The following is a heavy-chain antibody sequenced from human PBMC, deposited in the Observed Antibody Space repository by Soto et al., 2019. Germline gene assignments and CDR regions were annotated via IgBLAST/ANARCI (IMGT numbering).Heavy chain of an antibody. J-gene: IGHJ1*01. CDR1: GGTFSSYA. CDR3: ARESSQRITIFGVVTEEYFQH. D-gene: IGHD3-3*01. CDR2: IIPIFGTA. V-gene: IGHV1-69*13. Sequence: SVKVSCKASGGTFSSYAISWVRQAPGQGLEWMGGIIPIFGTANYAQKFQGRVTITADESTSTAYMELSSLRSEDTAVYYCARESSQRITIFGVVTEEYFQHWGQGTLVTVSS.